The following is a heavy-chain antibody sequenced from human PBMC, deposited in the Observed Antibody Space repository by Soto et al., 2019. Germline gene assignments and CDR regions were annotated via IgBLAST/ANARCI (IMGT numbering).Heavy chain of an antibody. V-gene: IGHV1-69*12. CDR3: AREPLRTVVTRSYFDY. Sequence: QVQLVQSGAEVKKPGSSVKVSCKASGGTFSSYAISWVRQAPGQGLEWMGGIIPIFGTTNYAQKFQGRVTITADESTSTAYMELSSLRSEDTAVYYCAREPLRTVVTRSYFDYWGQGTLVTVSS. D-gene: IGHD2-21*02. CDR2: IIPIFGTT. CDR1: GGTFSSYA. J-gene: IGHJ4*02.